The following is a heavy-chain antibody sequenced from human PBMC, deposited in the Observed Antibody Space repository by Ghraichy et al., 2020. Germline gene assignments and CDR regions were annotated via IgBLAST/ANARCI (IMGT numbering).Heavy chain of an antibody. D-gene: IGHD1-1*01. Sequence: ASVKVSCKVSGSSVDKISLHWVRPAPGKGLEWLGGYDPDDGETIFTQRWQGRITVTKDTSTDTAYMELRSLQSDDTAVYFCASNGPFIPWAAWFGPWGQGTLVTVAS. CDR3: ASNGPFIPWAAWFGP. V-gene: IGHV1-24*01. CDR2: YDPDDGET. CDR1: GSSVDKIS. J-gene: IGHJ5*02.